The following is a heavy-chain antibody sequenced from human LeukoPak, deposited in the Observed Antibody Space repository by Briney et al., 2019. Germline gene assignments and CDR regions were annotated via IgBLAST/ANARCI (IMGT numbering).Heavy chain of an antibody. CDR1: GYTFTTHD. J-gene: IGHJ4*02. Sequence: ASVTVSCKASGYTFTTHDINWVRQATGQGLEWLGWMSPNSGDTGYAQKFQGRVTMTSDSSISTAYMELSGLRSEDTAVYYCARVYSSSSPTDYWGQGTLVAVSS. V-gene: IGHV1-8*01. D-gene: IGHD6-6*01. CDR3: ARVYSSSSPTDY. CDR2: MSPNSGDT.